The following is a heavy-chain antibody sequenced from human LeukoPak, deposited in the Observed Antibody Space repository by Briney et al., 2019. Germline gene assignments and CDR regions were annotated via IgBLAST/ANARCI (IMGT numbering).Heavy chain of an antibody. CDR2: IYYSGST. J-gene: IGHJ4*02. CDR3: ARGPKGYFDY. V-gene: IGHV4-31*03. CDR1: GGSISSGGYY. Sequence: TLSLTCTVSGGSISSGGYYWSWIRQHPGKGLEWIGYIYYSGSTYYNPSLKSRVTISVDTSKDQFSLKLSSVTAADTAVYYCARGPKGYFDYWGQGTLVTVSS.